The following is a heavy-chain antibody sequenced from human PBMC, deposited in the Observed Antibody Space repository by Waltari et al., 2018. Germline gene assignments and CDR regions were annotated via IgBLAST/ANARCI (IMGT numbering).Heavy chain of an antibody. CDR3: TTDPGESSGWYTPCDD. J-gene: IGHJ4*02. Sequence: EVQLVESGGGLVKPGGSLRLSCAASGFTFSNGWMNWVRQAPGEGLEWVCRIKSITDGVTTDYAAPAKGGFTTSREDSTNTLYLQMNSLKTEDTAVYYCTTDPGESSGWYTPCDDWGQGTLVTVSS. V-gene: IGHV3-15*01. D-gene: IGHD6-19*01. CDR2: IKSITDGVTT. CDR1: GFTFSNGW.